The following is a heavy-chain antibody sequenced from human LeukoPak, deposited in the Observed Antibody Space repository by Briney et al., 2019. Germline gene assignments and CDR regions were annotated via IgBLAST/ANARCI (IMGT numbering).Heavy chain of an antibody. V-gene: IGHV3-48*01. Sequence: GGSLRLSCAASGFTFSSYRMNWVRQAPGKGLEWVSYISSSSSTIYYADSVKGRFTISRDNAKNSLYLQMNSLRAEDTAVYYCASGVSHYYDSSGYYDFDYWGQGTLVTVSS. J-gene: IGHJ4*02. D-gene: IGHD3-22*01. CDR2: ISSSSSTI. CDR3: ASGVSHYYDSSGYYDFDY. CDR1: GFTFSSYR.